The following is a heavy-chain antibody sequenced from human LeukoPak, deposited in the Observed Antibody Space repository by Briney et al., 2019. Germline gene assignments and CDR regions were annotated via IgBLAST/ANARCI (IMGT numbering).Heavy chain of an antibody. J-gene: IGHJ5*02. CDR2: TYYRSKWSS. V-gene: IGHV6-1*01. D-gene: IGHD1-1*01. CDR3: ARDADSSNEWGPFDP. Sequence: SQTLSLTCTISGDSVSSSASWNWIRQSPSRGLEWLGRTYYRSKWSSDYATSVKSRITINADTSKNQFSLQLSSVIPEDTAVYYCARDADSSNEWGPFDPWGQGTLVTVSS. CDR1: GDSVSSSAS.